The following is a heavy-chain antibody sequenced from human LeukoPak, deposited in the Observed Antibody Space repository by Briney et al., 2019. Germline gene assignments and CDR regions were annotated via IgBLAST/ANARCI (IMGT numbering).Heavy chain of an antibody. J-gene: IGHJ4*02. V-gene: IGHV3-53*01. CDR3: ARLGIAAAGILGYFDY. CDR1: GFTVSSSY. Sequence: GGSLRLSCAASGFTVSSSYMSWVRQAPGKGLEWVSVLYAGGNTYYADSVKGRFTVSGDNSNNTLYLQMNSLRAEDTAVYYCARLGIAAAGILGYFDYWGQGILVTVSS. CDR2: LYAGGNT. D-gene: IGHD6-13*01.